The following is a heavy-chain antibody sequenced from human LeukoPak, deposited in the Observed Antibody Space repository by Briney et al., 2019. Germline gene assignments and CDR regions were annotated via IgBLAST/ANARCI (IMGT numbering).Heavy chain of an antibody. CDR2: IYGGGAT. CDR3: AKPSRSSSNEY. V-gene: IGHV3-66*01. D-gene: IGHD6-13*01. Sequence: GGSLRLSCAASGFTVNSNYMSWVRQPPGKGLEWVSVIYGGGATYYADSVRGRFTISRDNSRNTLYLQMNSLRAEDTAVYYCAKPSRSSSNEYWGQGTLVTVSS. J-gene: IGHJ4*02. CDR1: GFTVNSNY.